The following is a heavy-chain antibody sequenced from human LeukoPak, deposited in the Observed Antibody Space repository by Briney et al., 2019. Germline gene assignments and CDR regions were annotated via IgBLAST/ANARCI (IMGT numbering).Heavy chain of an antibody. CDR1: GDSINNYY. Sequence: PSETLSLTCTVSGDSINNYYWSWIRQSPGKGLERIGYIYYSGSTKYNPSLKSRVTISVDTSKNQFSLKLSSVTAADAAVYYCARHRGSGSPYFDYWGQGTLVTVSS. V-gene: IGHV4-59*08. J-gene: IGHJ4*02. CDR3: ARHRGSGSPYFDY. CDR2: IYYSGST. D-gene: IGHD3-10*01.